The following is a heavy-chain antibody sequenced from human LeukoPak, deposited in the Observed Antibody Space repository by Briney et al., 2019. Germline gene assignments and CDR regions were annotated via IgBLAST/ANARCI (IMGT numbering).Heavy chain of an antibody. V-gene: IGHV3-30*01. J-gene: IGHJ4*02. CDR2: MPYDEGTK. CDR1: GFTFSTYA. D-gene: IGHD3-16*01. CDR3: MRGGTDDY. Sequence: HPGRSLRLSCAASGFTFSTYAMHWFRQAPGKGLEWVAVMPYDEGTKYYADSVKGRFTISRDNSKNTLYLQLNSLRAEDTAVYYCMRGGTDDYWGQGTLVTVSS.